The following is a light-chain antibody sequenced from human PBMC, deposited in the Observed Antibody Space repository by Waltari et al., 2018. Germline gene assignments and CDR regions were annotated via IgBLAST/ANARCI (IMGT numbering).Light chain of an antibody. CDR3: QSFDSSLSASV. CDR1: SSNFGAGYD. CDR2: GNT. Sequence: QSVLTQPPSMSGAPGQKVTIPCTGGSSNFGAGYDVHWYQQFPGTAPQLLIFGNTHRRAGVPGRFSGSRSGTSASLAIAGLQSEDEAVYYCQSFDSSLSASVFGGGTKLTVL. V-gene: IGLV1-40*01. J-gene: IGLJ3*02.